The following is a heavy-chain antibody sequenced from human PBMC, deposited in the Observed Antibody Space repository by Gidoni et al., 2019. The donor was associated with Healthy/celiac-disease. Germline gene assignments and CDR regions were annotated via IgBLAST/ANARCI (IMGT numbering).Heavy chain of an antibody. CDR3: ARRGNQFDY. V-gene: IGHV4-39*01. Sequence: QLQLRESGPGLVKPSATLSITCTVSGGSISSSSHYWGWIRQPPGKGLEWIGSIYYSGSTYSNPSLKSRVTISVDTSKNQFSLKLSSVTAADTAVYDCARRGNQFDYWGQGTLVTVSS. CDR1: GGSISSSSHY. J-gene: IGHJ4*02. D-gene: IGHD3-10*01. CDR2: IYYSGST.